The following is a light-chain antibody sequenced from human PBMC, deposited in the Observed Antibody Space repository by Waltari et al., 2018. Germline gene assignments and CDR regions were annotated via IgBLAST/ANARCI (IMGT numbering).Light chain of an antibody. CDR3: CSYAGSSTFDVV. Sequence: QSALTQPASVSGSPGQSITISCTGTSSDVGGYNYVSWYQQHPGKAPKRMIYDVSKRPSGVSNRFSGSKSGNTASLTISGLQAEDEADYYCCSYAGSSTFDVVFGGGTKLTVL. V-gene: IGLV2-23*02. CDR1: SSDVGGYNY. CDR2: DVS. J-gene: IGLJ2*01.